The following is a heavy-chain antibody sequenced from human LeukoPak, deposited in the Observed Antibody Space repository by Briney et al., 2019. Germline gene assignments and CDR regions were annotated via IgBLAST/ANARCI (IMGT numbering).Heavy chain of an antibody. CDR3: ARELVGAMNYYYMDV. D-gene: IGHD1-26*01. V-gene: IGHV1-2*02. CDR1: GYTFTGYY. CDR2: INPNSGGT. Sequence: ASVKVSCKASGYTFTGYYMHWVRQAPGQGLEWMGWINPNSGGTNYAQKFQGRVTMTRDTSISTAYMELSRLRSDDTAVYYCARELVGAMNYYYMDVWGKGTTVTVSS. J-gene: IGHJ6*03.